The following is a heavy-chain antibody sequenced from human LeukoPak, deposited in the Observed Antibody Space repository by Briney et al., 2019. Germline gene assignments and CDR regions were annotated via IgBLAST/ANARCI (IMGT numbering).Heavy chain of an antibody. V-gene: IGHV3-13*01. Sequence: GGSLRLSCAASGFTFSSYDMHWVRQATGKGLEWVSAIGTAGDTYYPGSVKGRFTISRENAKNSLYLQMNSLRAGDTAVYYCARGPYYYYMDVWGKGTRVTVSS. J-gene: IGHJ6*03. CDR1: GFTFSSYD. CDR2: IGTAGDT. CDR3: ARGPYYYYMDV.